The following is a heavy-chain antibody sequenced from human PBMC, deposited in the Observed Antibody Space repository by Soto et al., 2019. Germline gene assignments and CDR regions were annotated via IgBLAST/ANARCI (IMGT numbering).Heavy chain of an antibody. V-gene: IGHV3-30-3*01. CDR3: ARDYYKYYDSSGYYRSPAY. Sequence: GGSLRLSCAASGFTFSSYAMHWVRQAPGKGLEWVALISYDGSDKDYADSVKGRFTISRDNSRNTLFLQMNRLRAEDTAVYYCARDYYKYYDSSGYYRSPAYWGQGTLVTVSS. CDR2: ISYDGSDK. CDR1: GFTFSSYA. J-gene: IGHJ4*02. D-gene: IGHD3-22*01.